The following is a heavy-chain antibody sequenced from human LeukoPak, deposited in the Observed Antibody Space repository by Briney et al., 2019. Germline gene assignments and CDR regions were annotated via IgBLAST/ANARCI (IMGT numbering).Heavy chain of an antibody. J-gene: IGHJ5*02. D-gene: IGHD6-19*01. V-gene: IGHV4-34*01. CDR2: INHSGST. Sequence: SSETLSLTCAVYGGSFSGYYWSWIRQPPGKGLEWIGEINHSGSTNYNPSLKSRVTISVDTSKNQFSLKLSSVTAADTAVYYCARAVRRAVAVSRFGPWGQGTLVTVSS. CDR3: ARAVRRAVAVSRFGP. CDR1: GGSFSGYY.